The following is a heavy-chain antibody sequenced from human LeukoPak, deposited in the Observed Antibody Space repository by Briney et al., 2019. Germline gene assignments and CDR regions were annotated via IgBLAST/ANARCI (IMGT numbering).Heavy chain of an antibody. D-gene: IGHD6-13*01. Sequence: SETLSLTCAVYGGSFSGYSWNWLRQSPEKGLEWIGKIDHSGGTNYNPSLKSRVTISLDTSKNQLSVKLNSVTVADTAVYFCARGGLAAANWFDPWGQGTLVTVSS. V-gene: IGHV4-34*01. CDR3: ARGGLAAANWFDP. J-gene: IGHJ5*02. CDR2: IDHSGGT. CDR1: GGSFSGYS.